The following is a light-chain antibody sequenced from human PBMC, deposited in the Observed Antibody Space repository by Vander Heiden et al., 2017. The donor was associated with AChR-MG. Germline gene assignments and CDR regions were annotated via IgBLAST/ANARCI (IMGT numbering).Light chain of an antibody. V-gene: IGKV1-17*01. CDR2: DTS. CDR3: RQHASYPWT. J-gene: IGKJ1*01. CDR1: QGIRNY. Sequence: DIQMTQSPSSLSASVGDGVTITCRASQGIRNYLGWYQQKPGRAPKRLIYDTSNLQTGVPSRFSGSGSGTEFTLTISSLQPEDFATYYCRQHASYPWTFGQGTKVDIK.